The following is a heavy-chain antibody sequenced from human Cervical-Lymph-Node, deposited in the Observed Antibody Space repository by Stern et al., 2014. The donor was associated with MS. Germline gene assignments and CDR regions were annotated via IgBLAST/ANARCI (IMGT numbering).Heavy chain of an antibody. V-gene: IGHV2-70*01. Sequence: QVTLREYGYEMVRTTQTLKMNCYLYGLSINNDGMCVSWIGQPQGKDLQWLALVDWDHDTYYDTSLRTRLTISKHPSKNRVVLTIPNMDPMHTATYFCARTRWGAIGRHAARFDHWGQGTRVIVSS. J-gene: IGHJ3*01. CDR2: VDWDHDT. D-gene: IGHD1-26*01. CDR1: GLSINNDGMC. CDR3: ARTRWGAIGRHAARFDH.